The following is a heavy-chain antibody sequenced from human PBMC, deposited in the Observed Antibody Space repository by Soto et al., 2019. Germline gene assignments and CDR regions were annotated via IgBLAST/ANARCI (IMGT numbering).Heavy chain of an antibody. Sequence: SETLSLTCTVSGGSISSYYWSWIRQPPGKGLTWIGYIYYGGTTNYNRPLKSRVTISVETSKNKFSLKLSSVPAADTAVYYCARDLHWFDPWGQGTLVPVSS. V-gene: IGHV4-59*01. CDR1: GGSISSYY. CDR2: IYYGGTT. CDR3: ARDLHWFDP. J-gene: IGHJ5*02.